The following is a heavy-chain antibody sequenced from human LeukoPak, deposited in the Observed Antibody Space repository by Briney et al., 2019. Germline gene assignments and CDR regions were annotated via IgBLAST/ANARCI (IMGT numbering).Heavy chain of an antibody. CDR2: ISGSGGST. CDR3: ANSLDYGGKKYFDY. J-gene: IGHJ4*02. Sequence: PGGSLRLSCAASGFTFSSYAMSWVRQAPGKGLEWVSAISGSGGSTYYASSVKGRFTTSRDNSQNTLYLQMNSLRAEDTAVCYCANSLDYGGKKYFDYWGQGTLVTVSS. CDR1: GFTFSSYA. V-gene: IGHV3-23*01. D-gene: IGHD4-23*01.